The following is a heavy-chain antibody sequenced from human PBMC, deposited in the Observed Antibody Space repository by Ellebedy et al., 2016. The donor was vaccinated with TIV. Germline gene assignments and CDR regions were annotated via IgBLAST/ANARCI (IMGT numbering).Heavy chain of an antibody. CDR1: GYTFKSYA. D-gene: IGHD6-19*01. CDR2: SNTNTGNP. V-gene: IGHV7-4-1*02. CDR3: ARVGGIAVADY. Sequence: ASVKVSCQASGYTFKSYAMNWVRQARGQGLEWMGWSNTNTGNPTYAQGFTGRSVLPLETSVSTASLQISSLKAEDTAVYYCARVGGIAVADYWGQGTLVTVSS. J-gene: IGHJ4*02.